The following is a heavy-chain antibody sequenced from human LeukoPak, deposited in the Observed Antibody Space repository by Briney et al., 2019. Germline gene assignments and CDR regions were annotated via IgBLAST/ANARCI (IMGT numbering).Heavy chain of an antibody. J-gene: IGHJ6*03. Sequence: PGGSLRLSCAASGFTFSSYGMHWVRQAPGKGLEWVAVIWYDGSNKYYADSVKGRFTISRDNSKNTLDLQMSSLRAEDTAVYYCARDTGQLAHYYYYYMDVWGKGTTVTVSS. CDR2: IWYDGSNK. D-gene: IGHD6-6*01. CDR3: ARDTGQLAHYYYYYMDV. CDR1: GFTFSSYG. V-gene: IGHV3-33*01.